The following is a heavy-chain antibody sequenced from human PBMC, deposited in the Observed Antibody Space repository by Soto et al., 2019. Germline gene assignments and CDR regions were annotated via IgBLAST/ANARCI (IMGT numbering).Heavy chain of an antibody. J-gene: IGHJ6*02. Sequence: GGSLRLSCAASGFTFSSYGMHWVRQAPGKGLEWVAVISYDGSNKYYADSVKGRFTISRDNSKNTLYLQMNSLRAEDTAVYYCAKDLSAVGATIDFGYYYGMDVWGQGTTVTVSS. V-gene: IGHV3-30*18. CDR3: AKDLSAVGATIDFGYYYGMDV. CDR1: GFTFSSYG. CDR2: ISYDGSNK. D-gene: IGHD1-26*01.